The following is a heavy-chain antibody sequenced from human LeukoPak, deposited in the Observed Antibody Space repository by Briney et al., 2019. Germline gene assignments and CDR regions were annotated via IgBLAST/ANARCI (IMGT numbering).Heavy chain of an antibody. CDR2: IWYDGSNK. CDR1: GFTFSSYG. V-gene: IGHV3-33*01. CDR3: ARDGDTAMALYYFDY. Sequence: PGGSLRLSCAASGFTFSSYGMHWVRQAPGKGLEWVAVIWYDGSNKYYADSVKGRFTIPRDNSKNTLYLQMNSLRAEDTAVYYCARDGDTAMALYYFDYWGQGTLVTVSS. J-gene: IGHJ4*02. D-gene: IGHD5-18*01.